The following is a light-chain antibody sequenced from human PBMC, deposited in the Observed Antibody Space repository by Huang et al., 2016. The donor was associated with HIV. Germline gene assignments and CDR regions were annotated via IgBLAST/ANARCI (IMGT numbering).Light chain of an antibody. CDR2: SAS. CDR1: QSVTDN. J-gene: IGKJ2*01. Sequence: EIVMTQSPVTLSVPPGERVTLSCRARQSVTDNVAWYQHKPGQAPRLLIYSASTRAAGVPARFSGSGSGTRFSLTISGLQSEDLAVYYCHHYDTFGQGTKLEI. CDR3: HHYDT. V-gene: IGKV3-15*01.